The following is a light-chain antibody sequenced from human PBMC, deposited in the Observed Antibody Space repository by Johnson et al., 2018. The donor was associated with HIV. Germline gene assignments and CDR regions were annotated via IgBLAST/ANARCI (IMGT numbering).Light chain of an antibody. Sequence: QSVLTQPPSVSAAPGQKVTISCSGSSSNIGNNYVSWYQQLPGTAPKLLIYENNKRPSGIPDRFSGSKSGTSATLGITGLQTGDEADYYCGTWDSSLSPGGEVFGTGTKVTGL. CDR1: SSNIGNNY. CDR3: GTWDSSLSPGGEV. J-gene: IGLJ1*01. CDR2: ENN. V-gene: IGLV1-51*02.